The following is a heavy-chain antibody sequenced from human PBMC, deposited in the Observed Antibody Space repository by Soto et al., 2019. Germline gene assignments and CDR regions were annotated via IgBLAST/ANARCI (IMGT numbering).Heavy chain of an antibody. CDR1: GFTFSSYS. J-gene: IGHJ6*02. CDR2: ISSSSSYI. CDR3: AREGTGRYSYGYYGMDV. V-gene: IGHV3-21*01. Sequence: PGGSLRLSCAASGFTFSSYSMNWVRQAPGKGLEWVSSISSSSSYIYYADSVKGRFTISRDNAKNSLYLQMNSLRAEDTAVYYCAREGTGRYSYGYYGMDVWGQGTTVTVSS. D-gene: IGHD5-18*01.